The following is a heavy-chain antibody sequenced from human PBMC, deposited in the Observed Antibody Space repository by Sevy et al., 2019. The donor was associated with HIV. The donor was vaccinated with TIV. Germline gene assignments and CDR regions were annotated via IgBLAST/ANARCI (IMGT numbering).Heavy chain of an antibody. CDR1: GFTFSSYA. Sequence: GGSLRLSCVASGFTFSSYAMHWVRQAPGKGLEWVAVISYDGSNKYYADSVKGRFTISRDNSKNTLYLQMNSLRAEDTAVYYCARDRAWESGAFDIWGQGTMVTVSS. CDR2: ISYDGSNK. CDR3: ARDRAWESGAFDI. V-gene: IGHV3-30-3*01. D-gene: IGHD1-26*01. J-gene: IGHJ3*02.